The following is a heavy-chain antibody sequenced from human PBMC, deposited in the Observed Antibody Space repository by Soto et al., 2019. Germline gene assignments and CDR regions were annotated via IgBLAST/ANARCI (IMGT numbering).Heavy chain of an antibody. CDR2: IYHSGTT. CDR1: GYAIGSGYF. CDR3: ARAQSSSHSGMDV. D-gene: IGHD2-15*01. J-gene: IGHJ6*02. V-gene: IGHV4-38-2*01. Sequence: ETLSLTCAVSGYAIGSGYFWGLLRQPPGNGLEWIGSIYHSGTTDYNPSLKSRVTISLDTSKNQFSLKLSSVTAADTAVYYCARAQSSSHSGMDVCGQRTTVAVCS.